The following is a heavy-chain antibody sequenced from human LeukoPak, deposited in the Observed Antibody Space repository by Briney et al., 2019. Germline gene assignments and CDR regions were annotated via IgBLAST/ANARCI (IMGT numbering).Heavy chain of an antibody. J-gene: IGHJ6*02. CDR3: AKERQWLVNYYYGMDV. CDR1: GFTFSSYA. D-gene: IGHD6-19*01. CDR2: ISGSGGST. Sequence: PGGSLRLSCAASGFTFSSYAMSWVRQAPGKGLEWVSAISGSGGSTYYADSVKGRFTISRDNSKNTLYLQMNGLRAEDTAVYYCAKERQWLVNYYYGMDVWGQGTTVTVSS. V-gene: IGHV3-23*01.